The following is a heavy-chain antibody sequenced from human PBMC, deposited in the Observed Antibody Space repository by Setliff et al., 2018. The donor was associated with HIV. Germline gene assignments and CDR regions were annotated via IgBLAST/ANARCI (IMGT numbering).Heavy chain of an antibody. J-gene: IGHJ4*02. Sequence: GASVKVSCKASGNTFSSYGITWVRQAPGQGLEWMGGTTPLLGTTNYAQKFQGRVTITTDEPTNTVYMELSGLRSEDTAVYYCARGDPGHFDYWGQGTLVTVSS. CDR2: TTPLLGTT. CDR3: ARGDPGHFDY. V-gene: IGHV1-69*05. CDR1: GNTFSSYG.